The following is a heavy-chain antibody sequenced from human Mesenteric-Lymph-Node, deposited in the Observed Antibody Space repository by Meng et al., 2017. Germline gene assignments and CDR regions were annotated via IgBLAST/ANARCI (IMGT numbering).Heavy chain of an antibody. Sequence: ASVKVSCKASGYTFTGYYMHWVRQAPGQGLEWMGRINPNSGDTNYAQKFQGRVTMTRDTSISTAYMELSRLRSDDTAVYYCARVLSSGAGYHYYYYGMDVWGQGTTVTVSS. D-gene: IGHD6-19*01. J-gene: IGHJ6*02. CDR3: ARVLSSGAGYHYYYYGMDV. CDR1: GYTFTGYY. CDR2: INPNSGDT. V-gene: IGHV1-2*06.